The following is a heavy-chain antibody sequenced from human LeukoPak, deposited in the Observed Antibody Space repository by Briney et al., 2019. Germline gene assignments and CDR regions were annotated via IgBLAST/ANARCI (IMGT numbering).Heavy chain of an antibody. V-gene: IGHV3-21*01. J-gene: IGHJ3*02. CDR3: ARDVGASSPDAIDI. CDR2: ISSSSNYI. CDR1: GFTFSTYN. Sequence: PGGSLRLSCAASGFTFSTYNMNWVRQAPGKGLEWVSSISSSSNYIYYADSVKGRFTISRDNAKNSLYLQMSSLRAEDTDVYYCARDVGASSPDAIDIWGQGTMVTVSS. D-gene: IGHD1-26*01.